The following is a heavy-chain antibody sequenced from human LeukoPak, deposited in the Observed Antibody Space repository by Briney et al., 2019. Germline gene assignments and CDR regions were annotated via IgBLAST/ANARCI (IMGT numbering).Heavy chain of an antibody. J-gene: IGHJ5*02. CDR1: GFTVSSNY. V-gene: IGHV3-66*01. Sequence: GGSLRLSCAASGFTVSSNYMSWARQAPGKGLEWVSVIYSGGSTYYADSVKGRSTISRDNSKNTLYLQMNSLRAEDTAVYYCARKRNWTTGEAWGQGTLVTVPS. CDR3: ARKRNWTTGEA. D-gene: IGHD3/OR15-3a*01. CDR2: IYSGGST.